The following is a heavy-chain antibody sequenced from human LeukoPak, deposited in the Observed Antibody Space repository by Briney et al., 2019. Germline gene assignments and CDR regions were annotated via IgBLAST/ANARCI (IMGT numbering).Heavy chain of an antibody. CDR1: GGSFSGYY. J-gene: IGHJ4*02. D-gene: IGHD3-3*01. CDR2: INHSGST. V-gene: IGHV4-34*01. CDR3: ARHGTIFGVVSL. Sequence: SETLSPTCAVYGGSFSGYYWSWIRQPPGKGLEWIGEINHSGSTNYNPSLKSRVTISVDTSKNQFSLKLSSVTAADTAVYYCARHGTIFGVVSLWGQGTLVTVSS.